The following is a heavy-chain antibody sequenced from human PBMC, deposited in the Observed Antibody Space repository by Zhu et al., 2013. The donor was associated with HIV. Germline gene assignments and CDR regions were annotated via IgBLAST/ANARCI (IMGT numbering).Heavy chain of an antibody. J-gene: IGHJ4*02. CDR3: ARGDYYDSSGYYDY. V-gene: IGHV1-2*02. CDR1: GFSFSNSA. Sequence: QLVQSGPEVKKPGTSVKVSCKASGFSFSNSAMQWVRQAPGQGLEWMGWINPNTGGTDYAQKFQGRVTMTRDTSISTAYIDLRSLRSDDTAVYYCARGDYYDSSGYYDYWGQGTLVTVSS. D-gene: IGHD3-22*01. CDR2: INPNTGGT.